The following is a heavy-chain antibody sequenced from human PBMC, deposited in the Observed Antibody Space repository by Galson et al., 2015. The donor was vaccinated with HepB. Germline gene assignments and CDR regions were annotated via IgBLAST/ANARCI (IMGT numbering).Heavy chain of an antibody. D-gene: IGHD3-16*01. CDR3: ARGGRTAAKDY. CDR2: INGDGSIT. Sequence: SLRLSCAASGFTFSSYLMQWVRQAPGKGLVWVSRINGDGSITSYADSVKGRFTISRDNAKNTLYLQMNSLRAEDTAVYYCARGGRTAAKDYWGQGTLVTVSS. CDR1: GFTFSSYL. J-gene: IGHJ4*02. V-gene: IGHV3-74*01.